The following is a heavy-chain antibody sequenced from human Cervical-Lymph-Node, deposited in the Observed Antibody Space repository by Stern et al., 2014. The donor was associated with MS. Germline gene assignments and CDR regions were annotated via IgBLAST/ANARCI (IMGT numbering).Heavy chain of an antibody. CDR2: ISACSVNT. Sequence: QVQLMQSGAEVKKPGASVKVSCKASGYTFTSYGIRWVRQAPGQGLEWMGWISACSVNTSDGQKYQGRVTMTTDTSTSTAYMELRSLRSDDTAVYYCAIVRYCSGGSCFYGMDVWGQGTTVTVSS. D-gene: IGHD2-15*01. CDR3: AIVRYCSGGSCFYGMDV. J-gene: IGHJ6*02. CDR1: GYTFTSYG. V-gene: IGHV1-18*01.